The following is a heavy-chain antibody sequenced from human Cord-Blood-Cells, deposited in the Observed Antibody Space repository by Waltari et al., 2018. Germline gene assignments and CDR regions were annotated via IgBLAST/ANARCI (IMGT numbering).Heavy chain of an antibody. CDR2: INPNRGGT. CDR3: ARPNSSGYYDAFDI. CDR1: GYTFTGYY. V-gene: IGHV1-2*02. Sequence: QVQLVQSGAEVKKPGASVKVSCKASGYTFTGYYMHWVRQAPGQGLEWMGWINPNRGGTNYAQKVQGRVTMTRDTSISTAYMELSRLRSDDTAVYYCARPNSSGYYDAFDIWGQGTMVTVSS. J-gene: IGHJ3*02. D-gene: IGHD3-22*01.